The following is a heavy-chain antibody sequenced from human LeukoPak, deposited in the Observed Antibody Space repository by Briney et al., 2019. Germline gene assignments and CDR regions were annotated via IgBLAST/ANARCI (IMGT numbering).Heavy chain of an antibody. Sequence: GASVTVSCKASGYTFTSYDINWVRQAPGQGLEWMGWMNPNSGNTGYAQKFQGRVTMTRNTSISTAYMELSSLRSEDTAVYYCARGSYYDFWSGYSSGYYYYYMDVWGKGTTVTVSS. V-gene: IGHV1-8*01. CDR2: MNPNSGNT. J-gene: IGHJ6*03. CDR1: GYTFTSYD. CDR3: ARGSYYDFWSGYSSGYYYYYMDV. D-gene: IGHD3-3*01.